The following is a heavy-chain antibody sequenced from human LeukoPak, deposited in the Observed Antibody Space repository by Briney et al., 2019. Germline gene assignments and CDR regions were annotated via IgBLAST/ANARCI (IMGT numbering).Heavy chain of an antibody. CDR3: AQIPFRSGDYHFDY. J-gene: IGHJ4*02. V-gene: IGHV3-23*01. CDR2: ISGSGGRT. Sequence: PGGSLRLSCAASGFTFSSYAMSWVRQAPGKGLEWVSAISGSGGRTYYADSVKGRFTISRDNSKNTLYLQMNSLRADDTAVYYCAQIPFRSGDYHFDYWGQGTLLTVSS. D-gene: IGHD3-3*01. CDR1: GFTFSSYA.